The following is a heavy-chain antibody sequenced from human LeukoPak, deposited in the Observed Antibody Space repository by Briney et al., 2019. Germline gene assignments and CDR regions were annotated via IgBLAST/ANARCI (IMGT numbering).Heavy chain of an antibody. V-gene: IGHV1-18*01. J-gene: IGHJ6*03. D-gene: IGHD6-13*01. CDR3: ARVGSSSWYSVVDYYYMDV. Sequence: GASVKVSCKASGYTFTSYGISWVRQAPGQGLEWMGWISAYNGNTNYAQKLQGRVTMTTDTSTSTAYMELRSLRSDDTAVYYCARVGSSSWYSVVDYYYMDVWGKGTTVTISS. CDR2: ISAYNGNT. CDR1: GYTFTSYG.